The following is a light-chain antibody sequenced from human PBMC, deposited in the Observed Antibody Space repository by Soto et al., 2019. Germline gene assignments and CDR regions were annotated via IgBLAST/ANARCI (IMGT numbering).Light chain of an antibody. J-gene: IGKJ1*01. CDR2: AAS. CDR3: QHHNSVPRT. Sequence: DIQMTQSPSSLSASVGDRVTITCRSSQAISNYLAWYQQKPGKVPKLLIYAASTLQSGVPSHFSGSGSGTDFTLTISSLQPEDVATYYWQHHNSVPRTFGQGTKVEIK. V-gene: IGKV1-27*01. CDR1: QAISNY.